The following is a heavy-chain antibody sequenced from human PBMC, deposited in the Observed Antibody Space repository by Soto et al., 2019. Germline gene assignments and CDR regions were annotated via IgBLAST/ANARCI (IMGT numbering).Heavy chain of an antibody. J-gene: IGHJ6*02. V-gene: IGHV4-38-2*01. CDR2: IYHSGST. CDR3: ARVVDRTIFGVVSNYGMDV. CDR1: GYSISSGYY. Sequence: PSETLSLTCAVSGYSISSGYYWGWIRQPPGKGLEWIGSIYHSGSTYYNPSLKSRVTISVDTSKNQFSLKLSSVTAADTAVYYCARVVDRTIFGVVSNYGMDVWGQGTTVTVSS. D-gene: IGHD3-3*01.